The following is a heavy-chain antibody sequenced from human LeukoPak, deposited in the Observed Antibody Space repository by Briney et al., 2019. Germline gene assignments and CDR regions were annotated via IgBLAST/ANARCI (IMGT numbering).Heavy chain of an antibody. Sequence: SETLSLTCTVSGGSISSYYWSWIRQPPGKGLEWIGYIYYSGSTNYNPSLKSRVTISVDTSKNQFSLKLSSVTAADTAVYYCARSAVEIATISGHFDYWGQGTLVTVSS. J-gene: IGHJ4*02. CDR3: ARSAVEIATISGHFDY. CDR1: GGSISSYY. V-gene: IGHV4-59*08. D-gene: IGHD5-24*01. CDR2: IYYSGST.